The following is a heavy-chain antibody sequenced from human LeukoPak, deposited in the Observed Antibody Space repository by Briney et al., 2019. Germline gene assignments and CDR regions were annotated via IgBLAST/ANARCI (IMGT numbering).Heavy chain of an antibody. Sequence: PSETLSLTCAVYGGSFSGYYWSWIRQPPGKGLEGIGEINHSGSTNYNPSLKRRVTISVDTSKIQFSLKLSSVTAADTAVYYCANLRGRWLWGQGTLVTVSS. D-gene: IGHD4-17*01. CDR1: GGSFSGYY. CDR3: ANLRGRWL. J-gene: IGHJ4*02. V-gene: IGHV4-34*01. CDR2: INHSGST.